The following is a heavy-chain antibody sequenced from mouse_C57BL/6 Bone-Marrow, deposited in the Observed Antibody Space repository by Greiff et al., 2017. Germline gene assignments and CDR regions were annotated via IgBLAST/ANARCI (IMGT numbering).Heavy chain of an antibody. J-gene: IGHJ1*03. CDR1: GFNIKDDY. CDR2: IDPENGDT. Sequence: VQLKESGAELVRPGASVKLSRTASGFNIKDDYMHWVKQRPEQGLEWIGWIDPENGDTEYASKFQGKATITADTSSNTAYLQLSSLTSEDTAVYYCTYYYGSSFRWYFDVWGTGTTVTVSS. D-gene: IGHD1-1*01. V-gene: IGHV14-4*01. CDR3: TYYYGSSFRWYFDV.